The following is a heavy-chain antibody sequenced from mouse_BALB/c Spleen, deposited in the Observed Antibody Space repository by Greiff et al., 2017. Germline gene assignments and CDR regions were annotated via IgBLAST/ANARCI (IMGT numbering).Heavy chain of an antibody. V-gene: IGHV5-6*01. CDR3: ARHGFLYGNYEKYYLDY. CDR2: ISSGGSYT. Sequence: EVKLVESGADLVRPGRSLKLSCAASGFTFSNYVMYWVRQTPEKRLEWVATISSGGSYTYYPDSVKGRLTISRDNAKNTLYLQISSLKSEDTAMYYCARHGFLYGNYEKYYLDYWGQGTALTVSS. D-gene: IGHD2-1*01. J-gene: IGHJ2*01. CDR1: GFTFSNYV.